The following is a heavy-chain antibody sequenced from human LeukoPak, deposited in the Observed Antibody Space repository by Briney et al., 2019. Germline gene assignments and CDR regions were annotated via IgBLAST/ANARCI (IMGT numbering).Heavy chain of an antibody. D-gene: IGHD4-23*01. Sequence: ASVKVSCKASGYTFTDYYMYWVRQAPGQGLEWMGWVNPDRGGTNYAQKFQGRVTMTRDTSISTAYMELSRLKYDDAAVYFCARDYGGNSPYFDYWGQGTLVTVSS. CDR1: GYTFTDYY. V-gene: IGHV1-2*02. CDR2: VNPDRGGT. CDR3: ARDYGGNSPYFDY. J-gene: IGHJ4*02.